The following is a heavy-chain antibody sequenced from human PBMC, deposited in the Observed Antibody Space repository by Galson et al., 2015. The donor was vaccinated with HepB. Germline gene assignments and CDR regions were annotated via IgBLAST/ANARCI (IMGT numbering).Heavy chain of an antibody. V-gene: IGHV5-51*01. D-gene: IGHD3-10*01. CDR2: IYPGDSDT. CDR3: ARLWPPITMVRGVMNAWFDP. J-gene: IGHJ5*02. CDR1: GYSFTSYW. Sequence: QSGAEVKKPGESLKISCKGSGYSFTSYWIGWVRQMPGKGLEWMGIIYPGDSDTRYSPSFQGQVTISADKSISTAYLQWSSLKASDTAMYYCARLWPPITMVRGVMNAWFDPWGQGTLVTVSS.